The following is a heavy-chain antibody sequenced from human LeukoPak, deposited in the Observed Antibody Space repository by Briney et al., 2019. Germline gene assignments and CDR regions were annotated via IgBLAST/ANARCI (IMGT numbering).Heavy chain of an antibody. CDR3: VKSGYNRFDY. Sequence: GGSLRLSCAASGFTFNSFAMSWVRQAPGKGLEWVSSISGSGGSTYYADSVKGRFTISRDTSKNTLYLQMNSLRAADTAVYYCVKSGYNRFDYWGQGALVTVSS. D-gene: IGHD5-24*01. V-gene: IGHV3-23*01. J-gene: IGHJ4*02. CDR1: GFTFNSFA. CDR2: ISGSGGST.